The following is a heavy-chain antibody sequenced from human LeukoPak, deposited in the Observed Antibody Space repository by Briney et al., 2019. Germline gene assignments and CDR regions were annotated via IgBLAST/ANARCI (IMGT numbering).Heavy chain of an antibody. CDR2: INHSRST. Sequence: NTSETLSLTCTVSGGSISSYYWSWIRQPPGKGLEWIGEINHSRSTNYNPSLKSRVTISVDTSKNQFSLKLSSVTAADTAVYYCARPQPPYYYDSSGYYYDYWGQGTLVTVSS. D-gene: IGHD3-22*01. CDR3: ARPQPPYYYDSSGYYYDY. CDR1: GGSISSYY. V-gene: IGHV4-34*01. J-gene: IGHJ4*02.